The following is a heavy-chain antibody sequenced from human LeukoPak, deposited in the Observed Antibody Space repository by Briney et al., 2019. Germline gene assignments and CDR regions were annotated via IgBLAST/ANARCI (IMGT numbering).Heavy chain of an antibody. J-gene: IGHJ6*02. CDR1: GFTFSSYS. D-gene: IGHD6-19*01. CDR2: ISSSSSYI. V-gene: IGHV3-21*01. Sequence: AGGSLRLSCAASGFTFSSYSMNWVRQAPGKGLEWVSSISSSSSYIYYADSVKGRFTISRDNSKNTLYLQMNSLRAEDTAVYYCARESYSSGYGMDVWGQGTTVTVSS. CDR3: ARESYSSGYGMDV.